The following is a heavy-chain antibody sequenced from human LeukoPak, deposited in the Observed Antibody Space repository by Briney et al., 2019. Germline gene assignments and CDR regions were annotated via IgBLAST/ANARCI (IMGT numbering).Heavy chain of an antibody. Sequence: PGGSLRLSCAASGFTFSSYALHWVRQAPGKGLEWVAVISYDGSNKYYAASVKGRFIISRDSSKNTLYLQMNSLRGEDTAAYYCTTAWGATETTSFFDQWGQGTLVTVSS. CDR2: ISYDGSNK. D-gene: IGHD4-11*01. V-gene: IGHV3-30-3*01. CDR1: GFTFSSYA. CDR3: TTAWGATETTSFFDQ. J-gene: IGHJ4*02.